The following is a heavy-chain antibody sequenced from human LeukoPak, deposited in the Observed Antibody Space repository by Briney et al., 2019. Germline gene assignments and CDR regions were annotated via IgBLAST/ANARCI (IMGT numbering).Heavy chain of an antibody. CDR3: TTDGVDFWSGYYIGNY. CDR1: GFTFSDIW. D-gene: IGHD3-3*01. CDR2: IKSNVDGGAR. J-gene: IGHJ4*02. Sequence: GGSLRLSCAASGFTFSDIWMSWVRQAPGKGLEWVGRIKSNVDGGARDYAAPVKGRFTISRDDSKNTLYLQMRRLKTEDTGVYYCTTDGVDFWSGYYIGNYWGQGTLVAVSS. V-gene: IGHV3-15*01.